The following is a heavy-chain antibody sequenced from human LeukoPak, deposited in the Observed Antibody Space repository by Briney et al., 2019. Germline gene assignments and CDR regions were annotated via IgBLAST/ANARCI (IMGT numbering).Heavy chain of an antibody. D-gene: IGHD6-19*01. CDR1: GYTFTSYG. J-gene: IGHJ5*02. CDR2: ISAYNGNT. CDR3: ARGLYSSGRYNWFDP. Sequence: ASVKVSCKASGYTFTSYGISWARQAPGQGLEWMGWISAYNGNTNYAQKLQGRVTMTTDTSTSTAYMELRSLRSDDTAVYYCARGLYSSGRYNWFDPWGQGTLVTVSS. V-gene: IGHV1-18*01.